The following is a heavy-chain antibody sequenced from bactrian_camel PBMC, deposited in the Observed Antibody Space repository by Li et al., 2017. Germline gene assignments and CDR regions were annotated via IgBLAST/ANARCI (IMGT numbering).Heavy chain of an antibody. CDR3: VPLVYAVGAR. CDR2: IDGDGGRI. D-gene: IGHD3*01. V-gene: IGHV3-2*01. Sequence: HVQLVESGGGLVQPGGSLRLSCTASGLTFSRAYMYWVRQRPGKGLGWVASIDGDGGRIDYGDSVMGRFTVSGDNAENAVYLQMNSLSSEDTALYYCVPLVYAVGARWGRGTQVTVS. CDR1: GLTFSRAY. J-gene: IGHJ4*01.